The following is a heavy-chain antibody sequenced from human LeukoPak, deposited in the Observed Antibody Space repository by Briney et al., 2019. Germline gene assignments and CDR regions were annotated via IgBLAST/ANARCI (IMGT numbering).Heavy chain of an antibody. J-gene: IGHJ4*02. Sequence: PSETLSLTCAVYGGSFSGYYWSWIRQPPGKGLEWIGEINHSGSTNYNPSLKSRVTISVDTSKNQFSLKLSSVTAADTAVYYCARGRRGYSYGGTDYWGQGTLATVSS. CDR1: GGSFSGYY. D-gene: IGHD5-18*01. CDR3: ARGRRGYSYGGTDY. V-gene: IGHV4-34*01. CDR2: INHSGST.